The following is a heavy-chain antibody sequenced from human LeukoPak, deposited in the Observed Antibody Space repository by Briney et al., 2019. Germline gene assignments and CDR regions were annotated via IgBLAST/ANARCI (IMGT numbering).Heavy chain of an antibody. CDR1: GGTFSSYA. V-gene: IGHV1-69*05. D-gene: IGHD6-13*01. CDR2: IILIFGTA. CDR3: ARDTIAAAGGYFDY. Sequence: SSVKVSCKAPGGTFSSYAISWVRQAPGQGLGWMGRIILIFGTANYAQKFQGRVTITTDESTSTAYMELSSLRSEDTAVYYCARDTIAAAGGYFDYWGQGTLVTVSS. J-gene: IGHJ4*02.